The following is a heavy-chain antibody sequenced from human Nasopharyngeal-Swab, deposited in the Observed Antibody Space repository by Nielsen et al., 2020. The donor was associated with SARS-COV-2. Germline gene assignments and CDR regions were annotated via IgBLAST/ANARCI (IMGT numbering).Heavy chain of an antibody. V-gene: IGHV3-23*01. CDR3: ARVLDYYDSSGYDTWDVFAL. CDR1: GFTFSFYA. Sequence: ETLSLTCAASGFTFSFYAMSWVRQAPGKGLEWVSSISGSGGISGSGGSTYYADSVKGRFTITRDNSKNTLYVQMNSLRAEDTAVYYCARVLDYYDSSGYDTWDVFALWGQGTMVTVSS. J-gene: IGHJ3*01. CDR2: ISGSGGISGSGGST. D-gene: IGHD3-22*01.